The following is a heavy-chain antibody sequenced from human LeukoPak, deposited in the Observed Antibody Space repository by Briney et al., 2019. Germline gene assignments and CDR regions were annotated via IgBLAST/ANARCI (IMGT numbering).Heavy chain of an antibody. D-gene: IGHD6-19*01. CDR3: ARGLSESSYSSGFRDYKKGGYYYYYYMDV. J-gene: IGHJ6*03. CDR1: GGSISSSSYY. V-gene: IGHV4-39*07. Sequence: PSETLSLTCTVSGGSISSSSYYWGWIRQPPGKGLEWIGSIYYSGSTYYNPSLKSRVTISVDTSKNQFSLKLSSVTAADTAVYYCARGLSESSYSSGFRDYKKGGYYYYYYMDVWGKGTTVTVSS. CDR2: IYYSGST.